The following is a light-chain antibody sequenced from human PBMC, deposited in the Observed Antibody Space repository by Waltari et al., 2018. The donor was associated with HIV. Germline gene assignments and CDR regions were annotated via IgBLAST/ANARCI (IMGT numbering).Light chain of an antibody. CDR2: EDN. Sequence: NFMLAQPHSVSESPGKTITLSCTRTSGSIASNYVPCYQRRPGSPPATVIYEDNRRPSGVPDRFSGSIDSSSNSASLTISGLKTEDEADYYCQSYDRNSQVFGGGTKLTVL. CDR1: SGSIASNY. V-gene: IGLV6-57*01. J-gene: IGLJ3*02. CDR3: QSYDRNSQV.